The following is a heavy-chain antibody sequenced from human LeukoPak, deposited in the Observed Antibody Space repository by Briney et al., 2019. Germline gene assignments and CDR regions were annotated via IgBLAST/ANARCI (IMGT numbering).Heavy chain of an antibody. D-gene: IGHD2-15*01. CDR3: ARRIGFNWFDP. V-gene: IGHV4-38-2*02. J-gene: IGHJ5*02. CDR2: IYRSGST. Sequence: PSETLSLTCTVSGYSINSGYYWVWIRQPPGKGLEWIGSIYRSGSTNYNPSLKSRVTISVDTSKNQFSLKLSSVTAADTAVYYCARRIGFNWFDPWGQGTLVTVSS. CDR1: GYSINSGYY.